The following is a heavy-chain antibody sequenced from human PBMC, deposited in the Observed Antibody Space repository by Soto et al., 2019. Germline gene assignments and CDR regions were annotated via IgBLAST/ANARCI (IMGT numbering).Heavy chain of an antibody. V-gene: IGHV6-1*01. CDR2: TYYRSKWYY. Sequence: PSQTLSLTCAISGESVSTNSATWDCIRQSPSRGLEWLGRTYYRSKWYYDYAVSVRSRITINPDTSNNQVSLQLNSVTPDDTAVYYCVSIIGSSWLDTWGQRSMVTASS. D-gene: IGHD6-13*01. CDR1: GESVSTNSAT. J-gene: IGHJ5*02. CDR3: VSIIGSSWLDT.